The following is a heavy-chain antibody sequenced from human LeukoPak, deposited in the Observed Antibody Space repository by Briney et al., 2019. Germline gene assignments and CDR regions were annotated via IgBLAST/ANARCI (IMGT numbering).Heavy chain of an antibody. CDR2: IIPIFGTA. J-gene: IGHJ4*02. CDR1: GGTFSNYA. V-gene: IGHV1-69*01. Sequence: GSSVKVSCKASGGTFSNYAISWVRQAPGQGLEWMGGIIPIFGTANYAQKFQGRVTITADESTSTAYMELSSLRSEDTAVYYCARGYSGYPAGYFDYWGQGTLVTVSS. CDR3: ARGYSGYPAGYFDY. D-gene: IGHD5-12*01.